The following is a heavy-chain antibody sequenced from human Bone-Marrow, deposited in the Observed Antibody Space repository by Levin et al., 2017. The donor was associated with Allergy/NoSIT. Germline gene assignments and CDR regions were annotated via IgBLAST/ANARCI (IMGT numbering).Heavy chain of an antibody. J-gene: IGHJ4*02. CDR1: GYSISSEYY. Sequence: SETLSLTCTVSGYSISSEYYWGWIRQPPGEGLEWIGNVYHSGSTYYNPSLKSRVTISLDMSKNQFSLKLTSVTDADTAVYYCARGARGYSYGWGQGTLVTVSS. CDR3: ARGARGYSYG. D-gene: IGHD5-18*01. V-gene: IGHV4-38-2*02. CDR2: VYHSGST.